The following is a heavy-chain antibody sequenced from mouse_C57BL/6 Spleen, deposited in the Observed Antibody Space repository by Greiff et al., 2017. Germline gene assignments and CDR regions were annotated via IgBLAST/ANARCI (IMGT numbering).Heavy chain of an antibody. J-gene: IGHJ3*01. CDR1: GYTFTSYW. Sequence: QVHVKQPGAELVKPGASVKMSCKASGYTFTSYWITWVKQRPGQGLEWIGDIYPGSGSTNYNEKFKSKATLTVDTSSSTAYMQLSSLTSEDSAVYYCAREIYYDYDWFAYWGQGTLVTVSA. D-gene: IGHD2-4*01. CDR3: AREIYYDYDWFAY. V-gene: IGHV1-55*01. CDR2: IYPGSGST.